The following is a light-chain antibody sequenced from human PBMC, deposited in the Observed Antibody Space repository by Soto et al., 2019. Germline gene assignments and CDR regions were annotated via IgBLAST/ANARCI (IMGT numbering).Light chain of an antibody. V-gene: IGLV2-14*01. CDR1: SSDVCGYNY. CDR3: SSYTSSSTYV. Sequence: LTQPASVSGSPGQSITISCTGTSSDVCGYNYVSWYQQHPGKAPKLMIYDVSNRPSGVSNRFPGSKSGNTASLTISGLQAEDEADYYCSSYTSSSTYVFGTGTKVTVL. J-gene: IGLJ1*01. CDR2: DVS.